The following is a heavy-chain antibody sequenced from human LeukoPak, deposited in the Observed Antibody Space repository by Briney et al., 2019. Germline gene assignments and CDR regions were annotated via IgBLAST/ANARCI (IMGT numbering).Heavy chain of an antibody. Sequence: PSETLSLTCTVSGGSVKSPTSYWSWIRQPPGKGLEWIGNVYYIGTTSYNSSLKSRVTISVDTSKNQFSLKLSSVTAADTAVYYCASTESPAAIPFHYWGQGTLVTVSS. CDR1: GGSVKSPTSY. CDR2: VYYIGTT. CDR3: ASTESPAAIPFHY. D-gene: IGHD2-2*02. V-gene: IGHV4-61*01. J-gene: IGHJ4*02.